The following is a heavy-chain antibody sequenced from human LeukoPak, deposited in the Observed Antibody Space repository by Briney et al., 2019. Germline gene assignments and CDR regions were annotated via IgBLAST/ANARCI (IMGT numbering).Heavy chain of an antibody. Sequence: GGSLRLSCAASGFTVSSNYMSWVRQAPGKGLEWVSVIYTGGTTYYADYVKGRFTISRDNSKNTLHLQMNSLRADETTVDYCAKDIDWSPYFQNWGEGTL. CDR2: IYTGGTT. D-gene: IGHD2-21*01. CDR1: GFTVSSNY. CDR3: AKDIDWSPYFQN. V-gene: IGHV3-53*01. J-gene: IGHJ1*01.